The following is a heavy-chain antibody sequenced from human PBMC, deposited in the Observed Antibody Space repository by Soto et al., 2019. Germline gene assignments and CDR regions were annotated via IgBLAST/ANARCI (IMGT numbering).Heavy chain of an antibody. V-gene: IGHV3-30*18. D-gene: IGHD3-9*01. CDR2: ISYDGSNK. J-gene: IGHJ6*02. Sequence: GGSLRLSCAASGFTFSSYGMHWVRQAPGKGLEWVAVISYDGSNKYYADSVKGRFTISRDNSKNTLYLQMNSLRAEDTAVYYCAKDGKYYDIRGEGMDAWGQGTTVTVSS. CDR1: GFTFSSYG. CDR3: AKDGKYYDIRGEGMDA.